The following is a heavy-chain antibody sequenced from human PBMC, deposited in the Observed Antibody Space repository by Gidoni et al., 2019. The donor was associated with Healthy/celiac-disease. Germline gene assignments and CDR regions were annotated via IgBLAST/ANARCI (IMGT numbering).Heavy chain of an antibody. CDR1: GFTFSSYW. Sequence: EVQLVESGGGLVQPGGSLRLSCADSGFTFSSYWMSWVRQAPGKGLEGVANIKQDGSEKYYVDSVKGRFTISRDNAKNSLYLQMNSLRAEDTAVYYCARDRDTAMVIYYMDGWGKGTTVTVSS. D-gene: IGHD5-18*01. V-gene: IGHV3-7*03. CDR2: IKQDGSEK. J-gene: IGHJ6*03. CDR3: ARDRDTAMVIYYMDG.